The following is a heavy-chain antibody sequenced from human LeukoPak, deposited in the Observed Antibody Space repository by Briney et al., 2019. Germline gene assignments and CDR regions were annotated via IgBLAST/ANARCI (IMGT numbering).Heavy chain of an antibody. V-gene: IGHV3-21*01. D-gene: IGHD3-10*01. J-gene: IGHJ4*02. CDR2: ISSSSSYI. CDR3: ARDSSRGSGSYYVPIGY. Sequence: GGSLRLSCAASGFTFSSYSMNWVRQAPGKGLEWVSSISSSSSYIYYADSVKGGFTISRDNAKNSLYLQMNSLRAEDTAVYYCARDSSRGSGSYYVPIGYWGQGTLVTVSS. CDR1: GFTFSSYS.